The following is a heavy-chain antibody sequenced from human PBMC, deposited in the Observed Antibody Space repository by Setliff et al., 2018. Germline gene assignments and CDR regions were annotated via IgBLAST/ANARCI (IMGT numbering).Heavy chain of an antibody. CDR3: ARQVEMATIAFDV. D-gene: IGHD5-12*01. J-gene: IGHJ3*01. V-gene: IGHV4-39*01. CDR2: VYYSGSI. Sequence: SETLSLTCTVSGGSISGRLYYWGWIRQPPGKGPEWIGTVYYSGSIYYNPSLKSRVTLFVDTSKDQFSLRLTSMTAADTAVYYCARQVEMATIAFDVWGQGTMVTVSS. CDR1: GGSISGRLYY.